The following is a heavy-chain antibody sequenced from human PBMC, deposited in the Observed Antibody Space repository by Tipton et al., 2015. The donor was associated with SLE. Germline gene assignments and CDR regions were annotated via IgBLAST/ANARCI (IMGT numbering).Heavy chain of an antibody. V-gene: IGHV3-66*01. CDR2: IYSGGTT. CDR3: ARGPPDSGPDCFDY. D-gene: IGHD5-12*01. J-gene: IGHJ4*02. CDR1: GFTVSINY. Sequence: SLRLSCAASGFTVSINYMSWVRQAPGKGLEWVSIIYSGGTTNYADSVRGRFIISRDNSENTLYLQLNSLRAEDTAVYYCARGPPDSGPDCFDYWGQGALVTVSS.